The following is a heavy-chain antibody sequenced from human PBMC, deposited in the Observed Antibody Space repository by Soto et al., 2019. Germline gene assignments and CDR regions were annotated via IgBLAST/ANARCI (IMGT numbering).Heavy chain of an antibody. CDR2: ISGSGSST. V-gene: IGHV3-23*01. Sequence: GGSLRLSCAASGFTFSNYAMSWVRQAPGKGLEWVSTISGSGSSTYYADSVKGRLTISRDNSKNTLYLQMNSLRAEDTAVYYCAKGEYSGSPYYFDYWGQGTPVTVSS. J-gene: IGHJ4*02. CDR1: GFTFSNYA. CDR3: AKGEYSGSPYYFDY. D-gene: IGHD1-26*01.